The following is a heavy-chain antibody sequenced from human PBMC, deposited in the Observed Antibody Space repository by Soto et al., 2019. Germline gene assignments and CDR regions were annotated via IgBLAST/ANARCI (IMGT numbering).Heavy chain of an antibody. V-gene: IGHV1-46*03. D-gene: IGHD2-2*01. CDR1: GYTFISYY. J-gene: IGHJ5*02. Sequence: ASVKVSCKASGYTFISYYTHWVRQAPGQGLEWMGTINPSGGTTSYAQKFQGRVTMTRDTSTSTVYMELSSLRSEDTAVYYCARSWWGTDRLLAYNWLGPWGLGTLVTVSS. CDR2: INPSGGTT. CDR3: ARSWWGTDRLLAYNWLGP.